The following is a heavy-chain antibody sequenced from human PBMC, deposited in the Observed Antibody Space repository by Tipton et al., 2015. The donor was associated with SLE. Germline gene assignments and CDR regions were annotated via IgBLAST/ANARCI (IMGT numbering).Heavy chain of an antibody. CDR1: GGSISSYY. J-gene: IGHJ4*02. CDR3: ARHGVAAAGYFDY. V-gene: IGHV4-4*09. Sequence: TLSLTCTVSGGSISSYYWSWIRQPPGKGLEWIGYIYTSGSTNYNPSLKSRVTISVDTSKNQFSLKLSSVTAADTAVYYCARHGVAAAGYFDYWGQGTLVTVSS. D-gene: IGHD6-13*01. CDR2: IYTSGST.